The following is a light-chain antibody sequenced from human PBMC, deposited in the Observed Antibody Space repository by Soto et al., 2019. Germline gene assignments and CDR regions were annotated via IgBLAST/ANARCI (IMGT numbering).Light chain of an antibody. CDR1: QSVSNNY. CDR2: GSS. V-gene: IGKV3-20*01. Sequence: EVVLTQSPGTLSLSPGERATLSCRASQSVSNNYFAWYQQKPGQAPRLLIFGSSDRATGIPDGFSGSGSGTDFTLTISRLEPEEFAVYYCQQYGSSPPYTFGQGPKLEIK. CDR3: QQYGSSPPYT. J-gene: IGKJ2*01.